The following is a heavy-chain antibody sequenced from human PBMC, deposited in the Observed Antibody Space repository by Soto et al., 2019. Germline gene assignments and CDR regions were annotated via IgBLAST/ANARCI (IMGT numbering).Heavy chain of an antibody. CDR1: GGSISSYY. D-gene: IGHD6-19*01. Sequence: SETLSLTCTVSGGSISSYYWSWIRQPPGKGLEWIGYIYYSGSTNYNPSLKSRVTISVDTSKNQFSLKLSSVTAADTAVYYCARHESSGWGLDYWGQGTPVTVSS. V-gene: IGHV4-59*08. J-gene: IGHJ4*02. CDR2: IYYSGST. CDR3: ARHESSGWGLDY.